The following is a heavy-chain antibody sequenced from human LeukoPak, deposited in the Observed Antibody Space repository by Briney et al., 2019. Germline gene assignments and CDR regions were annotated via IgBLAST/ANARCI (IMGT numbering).Heavy chain of an antibody. CDR1: GFTFGDFA. D-gene: IGHD4-17*01. Sequence: PGGSLRLSCTASGFTFGDFAMSWFRQAPGKGLEWVSSISSNSGYKKYADSLKGRFTISRDNAKNSLFLQMNSLRAEDTAVYYCARSMQVNGDYVWYYFDYWGQGTLVTVSS. CDR3: ARSMQVNGDYVWYYFDY. J-gene: IGHJ4*02. V-gene: IGHV3-21*01. CDR2: ISSNSGYK.